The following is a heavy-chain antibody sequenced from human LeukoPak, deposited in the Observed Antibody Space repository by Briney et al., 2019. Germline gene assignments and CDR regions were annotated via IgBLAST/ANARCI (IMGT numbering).Heavy chain of an antibody. Sequence: SETLSLTCTVSGASVSSGSHYWNWIRQSPGRGLEWIGHTYYRGTTNYTPSLKSRVTISVDTSMNQFSLRLSSVTAADTAVYFCARSFYSSGWYTPLRWFDTWGQGTLVTVSS. J-gene: IGHJ5*02. CDR1: GASVSSGSHY. D-gene: IGHD6-19*01. CDR3: ARSFYSSGWYTPLRWFDT. V-gene: IGHV4-61*01. CDR2: TYYRGTT.